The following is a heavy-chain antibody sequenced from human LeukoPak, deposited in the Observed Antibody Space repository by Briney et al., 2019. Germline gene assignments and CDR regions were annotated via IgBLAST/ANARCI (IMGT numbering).Heavy chain of an antibody. CDR1: GFMFSNYG. Sequence: GGSLRLSCAASGFMFSNYGMQWVRQAPGKGLEWVAVISYDGSNKYYADSVKGRFTISRDNSKNSLSLQMNSLRAEDTAVYYCARAIAVAGPYYFDYWGQGTLVTVSS. D-gene: IGHD6-19*01. CDR2: ISYDGSNK. J-gene: IGHJ4*02. V-gene: IGHV3-30*03. CDR3: ARAIAVAGPYYFDY.